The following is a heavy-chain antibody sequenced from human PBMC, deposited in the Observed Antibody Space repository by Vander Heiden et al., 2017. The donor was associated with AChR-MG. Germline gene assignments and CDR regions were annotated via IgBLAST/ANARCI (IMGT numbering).Heavy chain of an antibody. Sequence: QVQLVESGGGVVQPGRSLRLSCAASGFTFSSYAMHWVRPAPGKGLEWVAVIPYDGSNKYYADSVKGRFTISRDNSKNTLYLQMNSLRAEDTAVYYCARDPIDYGDYVGYFDYWGQGTLVTVSS. CDR1: GFTFSSYA. D-gene: IGHD4-17*01. J-gene: IGHJ4*02. V-gene: IGHV3-30-3*01. CDR3: ARDPIDYGDYVGYFDY. CDR2: IPYDGSNK.